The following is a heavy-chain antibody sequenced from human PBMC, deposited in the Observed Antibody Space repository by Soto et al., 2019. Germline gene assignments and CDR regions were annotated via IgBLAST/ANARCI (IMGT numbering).Heavy chain of an antibody. V-gene: IGHV5-51*01. CDR1: GYSFTSYW. Sequence: GESLKISCKGSGYSFTSYWIGWVRQMPGKGLEWMGIIYPGDSDTRYSPSFQGQVTISADKSISTAYLQWSSLKASDTAMYYCARHGAYYDSIGYYYTQGSDYWGQGTLVTVSS. CDR3: ARHGAYYDSIGYYYTQGSDY. D-gene: IGHD3-22*01. CDR2: IYPGDSDT. J-gene: IGHJ4*02.